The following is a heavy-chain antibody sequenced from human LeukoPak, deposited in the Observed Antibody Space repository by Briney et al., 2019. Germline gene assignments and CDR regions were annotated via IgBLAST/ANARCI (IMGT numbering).Heavy chain of an antibody. CDR1: GGSVSSGSYY. CDR3: ARGRGTIFGVVIGIYYYYGMDV. J-gene: IGHJ6*02. D-gene: IGHD3-3*01. CDR2: INHSGST. Sequence: SETLSLTCTVSGGSVSSGSYYWSWIRQPPGKGLEWIGEINHSGSTNYNPSLKSRVTISVDTSKNQFSLKLSSVTAADTAVYYCARGRGTIFGVVIGIYYYYGMDVWGQGTTVTVSS. V-gene: IGHV4-61*01.